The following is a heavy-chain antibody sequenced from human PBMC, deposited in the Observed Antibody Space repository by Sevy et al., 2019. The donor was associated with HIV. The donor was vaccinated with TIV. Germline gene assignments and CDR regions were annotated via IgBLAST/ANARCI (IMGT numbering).Heavy chain of an antibody. Sequence: GGSLRLSCAASRFTFSTYDIHWVRQAPGKGLEWVAVISHDGSYQYYTNSVKGRFTISRDASKNKAYLQMNSLRADDSGVYYCAKGQGYEYIWGKERSEYYFDYWGQGTLVTVSS. J-gene: IGHJ4*02. CDR2: ISHDGSYQ. CDR3: AKGQGYEYIWGKERSEYYFDY. D-gene: IGHD3-16*01. V-gene: IGHV3-30*18. CDR1: RFTFSTYD.